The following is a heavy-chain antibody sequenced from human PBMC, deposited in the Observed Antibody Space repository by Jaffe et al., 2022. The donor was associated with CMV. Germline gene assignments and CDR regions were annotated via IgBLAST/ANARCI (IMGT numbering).Heavy chain of an antibody. Sequence: QVQLVQSGAEVKKPGASVKVSCKASGYTFTSYYMHWVRQAPGQGLEWMGIINPSGGSTSYAQKFQGRVTMTRDTSTSTVYMELSSLRSEDTAVYYCARTFGGLRDFWSGYDDAFDIWGQGTMVTVSS. V-gene: IGHV1-46*01. CDR1: GYTFTSYY. D-gene: IGHD3-3*01. CDR2: INPSGGST. CDR3: ARTFGGLRDFWSGYDDAFDI. J-gene: IGHJ3*02.